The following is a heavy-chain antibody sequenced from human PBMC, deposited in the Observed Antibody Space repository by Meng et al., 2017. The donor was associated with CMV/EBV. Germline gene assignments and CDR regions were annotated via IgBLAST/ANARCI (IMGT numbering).Heavy chain of an antibody. CDR2: ISTSSSYI. CDR3: ARGGGWSSASDWGDYYFYGMDV. D-gene: IGHD3-16*01. CDR1: GFTFSSYS. V-gene: IGHV3-21*01. Sequence: GESLKISCAASGFTFSSYSMNWVRQAPGKGLEWVSSISTSSSYIYYADSVKGRFTISRDNAKNSLYLQMNSLRNEDTAVYYCARGGGWSSASDWGDYYFYGMDVWGQGTTVTVSS. J-gene: IGHJ6*02.